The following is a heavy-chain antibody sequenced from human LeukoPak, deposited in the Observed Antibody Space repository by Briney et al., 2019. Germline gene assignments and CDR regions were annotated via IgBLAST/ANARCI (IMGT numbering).Heavy chain of an antibody. D-gene: IGHD2-21*02. CDR3: SKRGRDSPSCFQH. CDR2: ISSSGADT. J-gene: IGHJ1*01. Sequence: GGSLRLSCAASGFTFSTYAMTWVRQVPGKGPEWVSAISSSGADTHYADSVKGRFTISRDNSKNTLYLQMNSLRAEDTAVYYCSKRGRDSPSCFQHWGQGTLVTVSS. CDR1: GFTFSTYA. V-gene: IGHV3-23*01.